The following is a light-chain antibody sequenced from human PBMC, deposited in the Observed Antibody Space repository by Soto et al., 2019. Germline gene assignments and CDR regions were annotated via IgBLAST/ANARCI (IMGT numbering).Light chain of an antibody. J-gene: IGKJ2*01. CDR1: QSVSGSY. CDR2: GAS. Sequence: EIVLTQSPGTLSLSPGESATLSCRASQSVSGSYLAWYQQKPGQAPRLLIYGASSRATGVPDRFSGSGSETDFTLTIGGLQPEDFAVYYCQQYHHSPYTFGQGTKLAIK. CDR3: QQYHHSPYT. V-gene: IGKV3-20*01.